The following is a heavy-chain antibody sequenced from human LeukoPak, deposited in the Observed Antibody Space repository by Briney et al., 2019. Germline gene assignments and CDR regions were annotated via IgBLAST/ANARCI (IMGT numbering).Heavy chain of an antibody. Sequence: GASVKVSCKASGYTFTSYDINWVRQATGQGLEWMGWMNPNSGNTGYAQKFQGRVTMTRNTSISTAYMELSSLRSEDTAVYYCARAHIVVVVAATRGWFDPWGQGTLVTVSS. CDR2: MNPNSGNT. V-gene: IGHV1-8*01. J-gene: IGHJ5*02. CDR3: ARAHIVVVVAATRGWFDP. CDR1: GYTFTSYD. D-gene: IGHD2-15*01.